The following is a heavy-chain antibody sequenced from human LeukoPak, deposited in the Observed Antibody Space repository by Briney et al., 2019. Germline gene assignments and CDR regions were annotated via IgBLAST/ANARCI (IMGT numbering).Heavy chain of an antibody. CDR2: ISSSGSTI. CDR1: GFTFSSYS. V-gene: IGHV3-48*04. Sequence: GGSLRLSCAASGFTFSSYSMNWVRQAPGKGLEWVSYISSSGSTIYYADSVKGRFTISRDNAKNSLYLQMNSLRAEDTAAYYCARSGYSSFYDYWGQGTLVTVSS. J-gene: IGHJ4*02. CDR3: ARSGYSSFYDY. D-gene: IGHD3-3*01.